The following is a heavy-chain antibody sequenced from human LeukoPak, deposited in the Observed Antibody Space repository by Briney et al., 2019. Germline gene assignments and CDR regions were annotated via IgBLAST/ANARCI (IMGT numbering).Heavy chain of an antibody. CDR2: ISSSGSTI. CDR1: GFTFSSYA. CDR3: ARDWSRYCSSTSCYTKKANWFDP. D-gene: IGHD2-2*01. J-gene: IGHJ5*02. V-gene: IGHV3-48*04. Sequence: GGSLRLSCAASGFTFSSYAMSWVRQAPGKGLEWVSYISSSGSTIYYADSVKGRFTISRDNAKNSLYLQMNSLRAEDTAVYYCARDWSRYCSSTSCYTKKANWFDPWGQGTLVTVSS.